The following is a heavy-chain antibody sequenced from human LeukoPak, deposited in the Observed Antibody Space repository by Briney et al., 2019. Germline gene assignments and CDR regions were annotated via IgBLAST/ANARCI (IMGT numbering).Heavy chain of an antibody. V-gene: IGHV1-46*01. CDR1: GYTFTSYY. CDR2: INPSGGST. Sequence: GASVKVSCKASGYTFTSYYMHWVRQAPGQGLEWMGIINPSGGSTSYAQKFQGRVTMTRDMSTSTVYMELSSLRSEDTAVYYCARSPPPYYYDSSGYFDYRGQGTLVTVSS. J-gene: IGHJ4*02. D-gene: IGHD3-22*01. CDR3: ARSPPPYYYDSSGYFDY.